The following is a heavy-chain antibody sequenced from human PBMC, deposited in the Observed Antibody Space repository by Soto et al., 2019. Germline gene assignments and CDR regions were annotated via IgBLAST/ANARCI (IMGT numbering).Heavy chain of an antibody. CDR1: GDTFRSYV. Sequence: SVKVSCKASGDTFRSYVVSWLRQAPGQGLEWMGGFIPLFDAANYPQKFQGRVAISADESTGTAYMELSSLRSDDTAVYYCARTRRGIWSYVSYFDYWGQGTLVTVSS. D-gene: IGHD1-26*01. CDR2: FIPLFDAA. J-gene: IGHJ4*02. V-gene: IGHV1-69*13. CDR3: ARTRRGIWSYVSYFDY.